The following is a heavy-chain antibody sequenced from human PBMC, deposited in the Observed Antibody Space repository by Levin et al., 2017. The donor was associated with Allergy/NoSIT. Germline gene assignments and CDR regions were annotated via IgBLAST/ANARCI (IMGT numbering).Heavy chain of an antibody. V-gene: IGHV4-61*08. CDR2: IYYSDST. CDR1: GASVTSGDYY. CDR3: AREPRGKGEPMLYAIGESYGLDV. D-gene: IGHD2-8*01. J-gene: IGHJ6*02. Sequence: GSLRLSCTVSGASVTSGDYYWSWIRQPPGKGLEWIGYIYYSDSTNYNPSLKSRVTISVDTSKNQFSLNLTSVTSADTAAYYCAREPRGKGEPMLYAIGESYGLDVWGQGTTVTVSS.